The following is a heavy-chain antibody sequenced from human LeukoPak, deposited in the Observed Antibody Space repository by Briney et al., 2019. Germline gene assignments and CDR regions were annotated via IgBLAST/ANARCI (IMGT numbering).Heavy chain of an antibody. V-gene: IGHV4-34*01. Sequence: SETLSLTCAVYGGSFSGYYWSWIRQPPGKGLEWIGSIYYSGSTYYNPSLKSRVTISVDTSKNQFSLKLSSVTAADTAVYYCARVGTSSSWYAWGGYFDYWGQGTLVTVSS. CDR2: IYYSGST. D-gene: IGHD6-13*01. CDR3: ARVGTSSSWYAWGGYFDY. J-gene: IGHJ4*02. CDR1: GGSFSGYY.